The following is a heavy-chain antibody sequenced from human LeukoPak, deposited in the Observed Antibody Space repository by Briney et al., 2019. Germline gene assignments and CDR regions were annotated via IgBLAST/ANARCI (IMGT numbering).Heavy chain of an antibody. Sequence: GGSLRLSCVASGFSFSNAWMNWVRQAPGKGLEWVGRIKSKTDGGTTDYAAPVKGRFTISRDDSKNTPYLQMNSLTTEDTAVYYCTTGRNSNYYYYYYYMDVWGKGTTVTVSS. J-gene: IGHJ6*03. V-gene: IGHV3-15*01. D-gene: IGHD4-11*01. CDR1: GFSFSNAW. CDR2: IKSKTDGGTT. CDR3: TTGRNSNYYYYYYYMDV.